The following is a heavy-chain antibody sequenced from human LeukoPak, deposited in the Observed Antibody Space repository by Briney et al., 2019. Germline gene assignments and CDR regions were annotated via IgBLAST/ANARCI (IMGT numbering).Heavy chain of an antibody. J-gene: IGHJ4*02. CDR1: GFTFSYYC. CDR2: TRYVESKK. D-gene: IGHD1-26*01. V-gene: IGHV3-30*02. Sequence: PGGSLTLSCAVAGFTFSYYCMRWVRHAPGRGMGWVAFTRYVESKKFYGDSVKGRFTIARDNSKNTLCLQVSSLITEDTAVYYCAKSHLPNAYSGTYYCDYWGQGTLVTVSS. CDR3: AKSHLPNAYSGTYYCDY.